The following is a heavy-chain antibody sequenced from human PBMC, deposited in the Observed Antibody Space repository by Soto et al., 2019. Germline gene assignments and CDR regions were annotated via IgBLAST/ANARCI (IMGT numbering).Heavy chain of an antibody. CDR1: SGTIYSGGYY. CDR2: IYQSGST. J-gene: IGHJ3*02. V-gene: IGHV4-30-2*01. D-gene: IGHD3-22*01. CDR3: ARELLFYDSDGFSWDDAFDI. Sequence: SETMYITRTVSSGTIYSGGYYWSWIRQHPGKGLEWIGFIYQSGSTYYNPSLKSRVTMSLDRPKNQFSLKLSSVTAADTAVYYCARELLFYDSDGFSWDDAFDIWGQGTMVTVSS.